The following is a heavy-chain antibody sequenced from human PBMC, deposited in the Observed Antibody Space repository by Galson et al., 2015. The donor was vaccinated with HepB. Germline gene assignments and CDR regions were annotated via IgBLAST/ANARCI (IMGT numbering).Heavy chain of an antibody. Sequence: TVSGGSISSGGYYWSWIRQHPGKGLEWIGYIYYSGSTYYNPSLKSRVTISVDTSKNQFSLKLNPVTAADTAVYYCARVPTIFGAVSYFDYWGQGTLVTVSS. V-gene: IGHV4-31*02. J-gene: IGHJ4*02. D-gene: IGHD3-3*01. CDR3: ARVPTIFGAVSYFDY. CDR2: IYYSGST. CDR1: GGSISSGGYY.